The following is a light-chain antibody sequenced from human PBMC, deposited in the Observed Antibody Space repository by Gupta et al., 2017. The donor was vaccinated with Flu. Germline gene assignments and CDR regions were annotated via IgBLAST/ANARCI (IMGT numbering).Light chain of an antibody. CDR1: QDISNY. CDR2: DAS. Sequence: MTQSPSSLSAFVGDRVTITCQASQDISNYLNWYQQKPGKAPKLLIYDASNLETGVPSRFSGSGSGTDFSFVISSLQPEDVATYYCQQFGNLPLIFGGGTKVELK. V-gene: IGKV1-33*01. CDR3: QQFGNLPLI. J-gene: IGKJ4*01.